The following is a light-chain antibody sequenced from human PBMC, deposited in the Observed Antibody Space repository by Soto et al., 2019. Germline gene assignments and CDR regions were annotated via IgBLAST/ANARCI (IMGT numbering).Light chain of an antibody. CDR1: QSVSSSY. J-gene: IGKJ1*01. Sequence: EIVLTQSPGTLSLSPGERATLSCRASQSVSSSYLAWYQQKPGQAPRLLIYGASSRATGIPDRFSGSGSGTDFTLTISRLEPEDFAVYYCQQSSHQAFGQGTNVEIK. CDR3: QQSSHQA. V-gene: IGKV3-20*01. CDR2: GAS.